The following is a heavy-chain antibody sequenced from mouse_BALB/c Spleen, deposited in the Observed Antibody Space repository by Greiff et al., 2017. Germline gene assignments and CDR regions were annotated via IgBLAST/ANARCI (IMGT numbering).Heavy chain of an antibody. Sequence: QVQLQQSGAELMKPGASVKISCKATGYTFSSYWIEWVKQRPGHGLEWIGEILPGSGSTNYNEKFKGKATFTADTSSNTAYMQLSSLTSEDSAVYYCAGGYDKAWFAYWGQGTLVTVSA. CDR3: AGGYDKAWFAY. V-gene: IGHV1-9*01. J-gene: IGHJ3*01. CDR2: ILPGSGST. CDR1: GYTFSSYW. D-gene: IGHD2-14*01.